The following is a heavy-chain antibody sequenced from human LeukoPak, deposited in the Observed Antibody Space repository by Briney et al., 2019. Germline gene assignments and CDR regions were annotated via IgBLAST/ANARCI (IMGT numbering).Heavy chain of an antibody. Sequence: GASVKVSCKASGYTFTSYGVSWVRQAPRQGLEWMGMIYPRDGSTSYAQKFQGRVTVTRDTSTSTVHMELSGLRSEDTAVYYCARDQEGFDYWGQGTLVTVSS. CDR3: ARDQEGFDY. CDR1: GYTFTSYG. J-gene: IGHJ4*02. V-gene: IGHV1-46*01. CDR2: IYPRDGST.